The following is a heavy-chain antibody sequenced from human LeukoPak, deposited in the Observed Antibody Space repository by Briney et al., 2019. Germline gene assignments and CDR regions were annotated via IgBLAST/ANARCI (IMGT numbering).Heavy chain of an antibody. Sequence: GGSLRLSCAASGFTFSDAWMSWVRQAPGKGLEWVGRIKSKTDGGTTDYAAPVKGRFTISRDDSKNTLYLQMYSLKASDTAMYYCARGHSSGWYLSFDYWGQGTLVTVSS. CDR3: ARGHSSGWYLSFDY. J-gene: IGHJ4*02. CDR2: IKSKTDGGTT. D-gene: IGHD6-19*01. V-gene: IGHV3-15*01. CDR1: GFTFSDAW.